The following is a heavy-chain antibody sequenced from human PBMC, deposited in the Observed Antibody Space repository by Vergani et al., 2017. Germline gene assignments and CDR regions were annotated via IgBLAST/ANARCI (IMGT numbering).Heavy chain of an antibody. Sequence: QVQLQESGPGLVKPSETLSLTCTVSGGSISSYYWSWIRQPPGEGLVWIAYIYYSGSTNYNPSLKSRVTISVDTSKNQFSLKLSSVTAADTAVYYCAIHHTQLERRDWFDPWGQGTLVTVSS. D-gene: IGHD1-1*01. CDR3: AIHHTQLERRDWFDP. CDR1: GGSISSYY. CDR2: IYYSGST. J-gene: IGHJ5*02. V-gene: IGHV4-59*08.